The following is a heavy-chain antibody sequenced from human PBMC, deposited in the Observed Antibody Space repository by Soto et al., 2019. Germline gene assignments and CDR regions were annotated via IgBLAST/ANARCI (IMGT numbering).Heavy chain of an antibody. CDR2: IFYSGNT. V-gene: IGHV4-31*03. Sequence: QVQLQESGPGLVKPSQTLSLTCTVSGGSISSGGYYWSWIRQHPGKGLEWIGYIFYSGNTYYTPSLQSRVPXSXDXXKNQFSLKLSSVTAADTAVYYCARATYYYDSSGYSDRVLDYWGQGTLVTVSS. CDR3: ARATYYYDSSGYSDRVLDY. J-gene: IGHJ4*02. D-gene: IGHD3-22*01. CDR1: GGSISSGGYY.